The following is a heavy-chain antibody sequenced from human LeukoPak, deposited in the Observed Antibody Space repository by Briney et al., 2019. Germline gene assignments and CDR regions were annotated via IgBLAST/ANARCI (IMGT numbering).Heavy chain of an antibody. Sequence: GGSLRLFCAASGFTFSSYAMHWVRQAPGKGLEWVAVISYDGSNKYYADSVKGRFTISRDNSKNTLYLQMNSLRAEDTAVYYCARPMRSYDSSGPPGCYWGQGTLVTVSS. CDR3: ARPMRSYDSSGPPGCY. J-gene: IGHJ4*02. D-gene: IGHD3-22*01. CDR2: ISYDGSNK. CDR1: GFTFSSYA. V-gene: IGHV3-30-3*01.